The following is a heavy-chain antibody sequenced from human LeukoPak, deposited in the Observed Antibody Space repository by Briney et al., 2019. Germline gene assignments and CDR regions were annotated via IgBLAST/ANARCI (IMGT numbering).Heavy chain of an antibody. CDR1: GVSFADYY. CDR3: TRMTTGPDY. D-gene: IGHD4-17*01. J-gene: IGHJ4*02. V-gene: IGHV4-34*01. CDR2: INHSGYT. Sequence: SETLSLACAVAGVSFADYYWGWVRQTPGKWLEEIGEINHSGYTNDSPSLKSRVTLSMDTSRKQFSLNLRSLTVADAGSYYCTRMTTGPDYWGQGTLVTVSS.